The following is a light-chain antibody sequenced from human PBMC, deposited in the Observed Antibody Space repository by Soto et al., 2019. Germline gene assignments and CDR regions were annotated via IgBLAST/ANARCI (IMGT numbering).Light chain of an antibody. J-gene: IGKJ5*01. CDR2: SAS. CDR1: QSVTSTY. CDR3: QQCKNYPNT. V-gene: IGKV3-20*01. Sequence: EIVMTQSPGTLSLSSGERATLSCRAVQSVTSTYMAWYQQTPGQAPRLLIYSASRRATGFPGRFSGSGSGTDFTLTISSLHPEDFALYFCQQCKNYPNTFGQGTLLEIK.